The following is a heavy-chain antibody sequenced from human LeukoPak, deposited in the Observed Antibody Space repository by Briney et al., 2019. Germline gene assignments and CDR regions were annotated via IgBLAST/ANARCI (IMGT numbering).Heavy chain of an antibody. CDR2: IYTSGST. J-gene: IGHJ3*02. D-gene: IGHD5-18*01. CDR1: GGSISSYY. V-gene: IGHV4-4*07. Sequence: KSSQTLSLTCTVSGGSISSYYWSWIRQPAGKGLEWIGRIYTSGSTNYNPSLKSRVTMSVDTSKNQFSLKLSSVTAADTAVYYCAREGVDTAMVDDAFDIWGQGTMVTVSS. CDR3: AREGVDTAMVDDAFDI.